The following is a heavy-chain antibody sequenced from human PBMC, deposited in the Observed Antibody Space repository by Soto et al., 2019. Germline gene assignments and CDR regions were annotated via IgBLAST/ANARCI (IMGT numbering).Heavy chain of an antibody. CDR2: IMPVFPTP. Sequence: QVQLVQSGAEVKKPGSSVRVSCKTSGGTFRTSAISWVRQAPGQGLEWMGGIMPVFPTPDYAQKFQGRVTSTPDESTSTVYMELSSLRSEATAVYYCARDKDRQQLGGNYYYILDVWGQGTTVTVSS. CDR3: ARDKDRQQLGGNYYYILDV. CDR1: GGTFRTSA. J-gene: IGHJ6*02. D-gene: IGHD3-3*02. V-gene: IGHV1-69*05.